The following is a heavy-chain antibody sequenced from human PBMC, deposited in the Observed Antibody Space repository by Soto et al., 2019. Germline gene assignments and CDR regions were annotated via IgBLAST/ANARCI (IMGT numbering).Heavy chain of an antibody. V-gene: IGHV3-30*18. CDR2: ISYDGSNK. D-gene: IGHD3-10*01. J-gene: IGHJ4*02. CDR3: AKVYYGSGSYYDY. Sequence: QVQLVESGGGVVQPGRSLRLSCAASGFTFSSYGMHWVRQAPGKGLEWVAVISYDGSNKYYADSVKGRFTISRDNSKNTLYLQMNSLRAEDTAVYYCAKVYYGSGSYYDYWGQGTLVTVSS. CDR1: GFTFSSYG.